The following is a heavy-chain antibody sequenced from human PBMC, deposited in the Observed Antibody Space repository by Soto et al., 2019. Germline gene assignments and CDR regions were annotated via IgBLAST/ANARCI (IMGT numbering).Heavy chain of an antibody. Sequence: GGSLRLSCAASGFTFSSYGMHWVRQAPGKGLEWVAVIWYDGSNKYYADSVKGRFTISRYNSKNTLYLQMNSLRAEDTAVYYCARAVDGDYYFDYWGQGTLVTVSS. V-gene: IGHV3-33*01. CDR3: ARAVDGDYYFDY. J-gene: IGHJ4*02. D-gene: IGHD4-17*01. CDR2: IWYDGSNK. CDR1: GFTFSSYG.